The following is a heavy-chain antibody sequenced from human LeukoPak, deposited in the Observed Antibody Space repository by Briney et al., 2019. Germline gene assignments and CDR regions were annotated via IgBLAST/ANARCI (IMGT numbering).Heavy chain of an antibody. CDR2: IYYSGST. V-gene: IGHV4-39*07. CDR1: GGSISSSSYY. J-gene: IGHJ3*02. CDR3: ARDAEWNAFDI. Sequence: PSETLSLTCTVSGGSISSSSYYWGWIRQSPGKGLEWIGSIYYSGSTYYNPSLKSRVTISVDTSKNQFSLKLSSVTAADTAVYYCARDAEWNAFDIWGQGTMVTVSS. D-gene: IGHD2-8*01.